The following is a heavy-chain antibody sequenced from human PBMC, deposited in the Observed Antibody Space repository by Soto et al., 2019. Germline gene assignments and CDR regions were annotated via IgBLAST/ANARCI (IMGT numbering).Heavy chain of an antibody. CDR3: AKDYSSVYSYDSFDY. D-gene: IGHD3-22*01. CDR2: ISYDGSNK. V-gene: IGHV3-30*18. CDR1: GFTFSSYG. Sequence: QVQLVESGGGVVQPGRSLRLSCAASGFTFSSYGMHWVRQAPGKGLEWVAVISYDGSNKYYADSVKGRFTISRDNSKNTPYLQMNSLRAEDTAVYYYAKDYSSVYSYDSFDYWGQGTLVTVSS. J-gene: IGHJ4*02.